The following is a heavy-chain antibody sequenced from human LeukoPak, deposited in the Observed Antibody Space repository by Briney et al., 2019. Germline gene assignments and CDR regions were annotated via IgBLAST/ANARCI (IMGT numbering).Heavy chain of an antibody. CDR1: GGSISGYY. D-gene: IGHD6-19*01. CDR2: GYYSGST. Sequence: SETLSLTCTVSGGSISGYYWSWIRQPPGRGLEWSGFGYYSGSTKYNPSLKSRVTISVDTSKNQFSLKLSAVTAADTAVYYCARALSYSSGWYFDYWGQGTLVTVSS. V-gene: IGHV4-59*01. CDR3: ARALSYSSGWYFDY. J-gene: IGHJ4*02.